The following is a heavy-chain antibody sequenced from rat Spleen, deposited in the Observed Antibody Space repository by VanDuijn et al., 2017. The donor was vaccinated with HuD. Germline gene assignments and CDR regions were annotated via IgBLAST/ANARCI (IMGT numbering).Heavy chain of an antibody. Sequence: EVQLVESGGGLVQPRRSLKFSCAASGFTFSDYAMAWVRQTPKKGLEWVATIIYDGTRTFYRDSVQGRFTISRDNAKSTLYLHMDSLTSEDTATYYCTTYSDYGTSPFAYWGRGALVTVSS. CDR1: GFTFSDYA. J-gene: IGHJ3*01. V-gene: IGHV5-17*01. D-gene: IGHD1-6*01. CDR3: TTYSDYGTSPFAY. CDR2: IIYDGTRT.